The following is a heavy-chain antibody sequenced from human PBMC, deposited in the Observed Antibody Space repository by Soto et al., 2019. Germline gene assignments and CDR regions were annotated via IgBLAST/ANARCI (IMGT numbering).Heavy chain of an antibody. CDR3: AKAPSSGWYVDY. D-gene: IGHD6-19*01. CDR2: ISGSGGST. V-gene: IGHV3-23*01. J-gene: IGHJ4*02. Sequence: GESLKISCAASGFTFSSYAMSWVRQAPGKGLEWVSAISGSGGSTYYADSVKGRFTISRDNSKNTLYLQMNSLRAEDTAVYYCAKAPSSGWYVDYWGQGTLVTVSS. CDR1: GFTFSSYA.